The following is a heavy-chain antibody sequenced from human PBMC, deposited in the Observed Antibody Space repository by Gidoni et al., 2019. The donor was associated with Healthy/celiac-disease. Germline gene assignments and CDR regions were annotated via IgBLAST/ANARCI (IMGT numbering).Heavy chain of an antibody. CDR3: AKAKWLRFGIFNFDY. J-gene: IGHJ4*02. Sequence: EVQLVESGGGLVQPGRSLRLSCAASGFTFDDYAMHWVRQAPGKGLEWVSGISWNSGSIGYADSVKGRFTISRDNAKNSLYLQMNSLRAEDTALYYCAKAKWLRFGIFNFDYWGQGTLVTVSS. CDR2: ISWNSGSI. D-gene: IGHD5-12*01. CDR1: GFTFDDYA. V-gene: IGHV3-9*01.